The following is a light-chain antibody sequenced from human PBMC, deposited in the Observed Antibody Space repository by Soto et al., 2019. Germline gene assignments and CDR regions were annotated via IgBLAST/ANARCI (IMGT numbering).Light chain of an antibody. J-gene: IGKJ2*01. CDR2: GAS. Sequence: IVLTQSPGTLSLYPGERATLSCRASQRVSSRYLAWYQQKPGQAPRLLIYGASTRATGIPDRFSGSGSGTDFTLTISRLEPEDFAVYFCQRYGSSPPFTFGQGTKVDIK. V-gene: IGKV3-20*01. CDR3: QRYGSSPPFT. CDR1: QRVSSRY.